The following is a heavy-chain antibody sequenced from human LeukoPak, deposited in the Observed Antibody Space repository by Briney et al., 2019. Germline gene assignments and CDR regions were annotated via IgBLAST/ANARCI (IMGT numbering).Heavy chain of an antibody. Sequence: ASVKVSCKASGYTFTGYYMHWVRQAPGQGLEWMGWINPNSGGTNYAQKFQGRVTMTRDTSISTAYMELSRLRSDDTAVYYCARAWTYQLLAPHDALDIWGQGTMVTVSS. J-gene: IGHJ3*02. CDR1: GYTFTGYY. CDR2: INPNSGGT. CDR3: ARAWTYQLLAPHDALDI. D-gene: IGHD2-2*01. V-gene: IGHV1-2*02.